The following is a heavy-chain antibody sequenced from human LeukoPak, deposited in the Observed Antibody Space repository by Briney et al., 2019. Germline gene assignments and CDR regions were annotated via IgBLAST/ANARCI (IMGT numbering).Heavy chain of an antibody. D-gene: IGHD2-8*02. V-gene: IGHV3-23*01. J-gene: IGHJ4*02. CDR2: ISGSGGST. CDR1: GFTFSSYA. Sequence: GGSRRLSCAASGFTFSSYAMSWVRQAPGKGLEWVSAISGSGGSTYYADSVKGRFTISRDNSKNTLYLQMNSLRAEDTAVYYCAKGFSREVVYAISFDYWGQGTLVTVSS. CDR3: AKGFSREVVYAISFDY.